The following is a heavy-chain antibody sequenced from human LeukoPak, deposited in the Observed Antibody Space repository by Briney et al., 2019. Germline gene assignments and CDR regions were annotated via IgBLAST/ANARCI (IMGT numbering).Heavy chain of an antibody. CDR1: GFTFSSYA. D-gene: IGHD5-24*01. V-gene: IGHV3-23*01. CDR3: AKDLETWLQLLPYFDY. J-gene: IGHJ4*02. Sequence: SGGSLRLSCAASGFTFSSYAMSWVRQAPGKGLEWVSAISGGGGSTYYADSGKGRFTISRDNSKNTLYLQMNSLRAEDTAVYYCAKDLETWLQLLPYFDYWGQGTLVTVSS. CDR2: ISGGGGST.